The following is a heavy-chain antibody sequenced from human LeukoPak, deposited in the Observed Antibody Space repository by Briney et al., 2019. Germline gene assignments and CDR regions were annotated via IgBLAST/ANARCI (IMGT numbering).Heavy chain of an antibody. J-gene: IGHJ5*02. D-gene: IGHD3-16*02. CDR3: AKDPEITFGGVIVITWFDP. CDR1: GFTFNTYA. Sequence: GGSLRLSCAASGFTFNTYAMTWLRQAPGKGLEWVSAISGSGGSTYYADSVKGRFTISRDNSKNTLYLQMNSLRAEDTAVYYCAKDPEITFGGVIVITWFDPWGQGALVTVSS. V-gene: IGHV3-23*01. CDR2: ISGSGGST.